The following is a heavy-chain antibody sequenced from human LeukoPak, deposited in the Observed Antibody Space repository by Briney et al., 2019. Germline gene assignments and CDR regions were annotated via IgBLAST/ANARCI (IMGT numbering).Heavy chain of an antibody. CDR1: GGSISSYH. D-gene: IGHD3-9*01. CDR2: IYYSGST. Sequence: SETLSLTCTVSGGSISSYHWSWIRQPPGKGLEWIGYIYYSGSTNYNPSLKSRVTISVDTSKNQFSLKLSSVTAADTAVYYCARGGFFDWLPDAFDIWGQGTMVTVSS. J-gene: IGHJ3*02. CDR3: ARGGFFDWLPDAFDI. V-gene: IGHV4-59*01.